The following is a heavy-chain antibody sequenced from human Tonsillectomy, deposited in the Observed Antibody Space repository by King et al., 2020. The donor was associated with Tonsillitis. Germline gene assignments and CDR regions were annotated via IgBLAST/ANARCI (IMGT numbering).Heavy chain of an antibody. CDR1: GFTFSTYA. D-gene: IGHD3-3*01. Sequence: VQLVESGGGLVQPGGSLRLPGAAPGFTFSTYAMNWVRKPPGKGLEGVSSIRGSGDKTFYAASVKGGFTISRENSKNTVYLQMNSLRAGDTAVYYCANAREDFWSGFYYYSYGLDVWGQGTTVTVSS. CDR3: ANAREDFWSGFYYYSYGLDV. J-gene: IGHJ6*02. V-gene: IGHV3-23*04. CDR2: IRGSGDKT.